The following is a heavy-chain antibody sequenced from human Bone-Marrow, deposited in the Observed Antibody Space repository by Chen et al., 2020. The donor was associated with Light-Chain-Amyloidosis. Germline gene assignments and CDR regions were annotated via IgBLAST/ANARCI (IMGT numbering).Heavy chain of an antibody. CDR1: GFTFRIYA. Sequence: ELQLVESGGGLVQPAGYLRISCAPSGFTFRIYALSSVRQARGKGLEWVSASSGGGGSTYYAGSVKGRFTISRDNSKNTLYLQMNSLRAEDTAVCYCTNAKMAGAVAGGFDYWGQGTLVTVSS. CDR3: TNAKMAGAVAGGFDY. D-gene: IGHD6-19*01. J-gene: IGHJ4*02. CDR2: SSGGGGST. V-gene: IGHV3-23*04.